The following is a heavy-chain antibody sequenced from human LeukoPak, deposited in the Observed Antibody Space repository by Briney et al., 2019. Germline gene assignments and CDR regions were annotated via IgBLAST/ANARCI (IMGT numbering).Heavy chain of an antibody. V-gene: IGHV3-33*06. CDR2: IWYDGSNK. D-gene: IGHD5-18*01. CDR3: AKTLTVMVGFSPDY. J-gene: IGHJ4*02. CDR1: GFTFSNYG. Sequence: GKSLRLSCAASGFTFSNYGMHWVRQAPGKGLEWVALIWYDGSNKYYADSVKGRFTISRDNSENTLYLQMNSLRDEDTAVYYCAKTLTVMVGFSPDYWGQGTLVTVSS.